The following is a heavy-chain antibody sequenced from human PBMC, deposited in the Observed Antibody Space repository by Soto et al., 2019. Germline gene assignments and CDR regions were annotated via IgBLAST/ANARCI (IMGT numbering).Heavy chain of an antibody. Sequence: QVHLVQSGAEVKKPGASVKVSCKASGYNFIDYDINWVRQSTGQGLEWMGCMTPNSGNTGYAQKFQGRVTLTRDTSIGAAYMELSSLKSEDTAVYYCARNPYGSGLFDPWGQGTLVTVSS. D-gene: IGHD6-19*01. CDR3: ARNPYGSGLFDP. V-gene: IGHV1-8*01. CDR1: GYNFIDYD. J-gene: IGHJ5*02. CDR2: MTPNSGNT.